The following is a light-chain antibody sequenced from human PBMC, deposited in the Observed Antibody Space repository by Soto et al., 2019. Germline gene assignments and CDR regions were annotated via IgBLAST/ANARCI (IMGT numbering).Light chain of an antibody. CDR1: SRDVGGYNY. CDR3: VSDADDLSHG. CDR2: DVN. Sequence: SVLTQARAVSGSPGPSVAISCTGTSRDVGGYNYVSWYQQHPGKAPKLMIYDVNKRPSGFADRFSGSKSGNTASLTISGLNSQDEADYDCVSDADDLSHGFGSGTKVAV. V-gene: IGLV2-11*01. J-gene: IGLJ1*01.